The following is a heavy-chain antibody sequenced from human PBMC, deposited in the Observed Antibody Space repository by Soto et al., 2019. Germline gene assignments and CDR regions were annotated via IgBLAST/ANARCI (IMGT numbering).Heavy chain of an antibody. V-gene: IGHV3-15*01. D-gene: IGHD3-10*01. Sequence: GGSLRLSCAASGFTFSNAWMSWVRQAPGKGLEWVGRIKSKTDGGTTDYAAPVKGRFTNSRDNSKNKLYLQMNSLKAEDTAVYYCTTVSAYYYGSGRSSSNSYYYMDVWGKGTMVTVSS. CDR1: GFTFSNAW. J-gene: IGHJ6*03. CDR3: TTVSAYYYGSGRSSSNSYYYMDV. CDR2: IKSKTDGGTT.